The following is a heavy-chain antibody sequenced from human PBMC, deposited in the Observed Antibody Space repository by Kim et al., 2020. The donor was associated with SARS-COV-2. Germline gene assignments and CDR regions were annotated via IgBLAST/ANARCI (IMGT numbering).Heavy chain of an antibody. J-gene: IGHJ5*02. CDR2: SKGYN. Sequence: SKGYNEYTPSLKARITINPDTSKNQFSLQLNSVTPEDTAVYYCTRDPVGSWGQGTLVTVSS. V-gene: IGHV6-1*01. CDR3: TRDPVGS.